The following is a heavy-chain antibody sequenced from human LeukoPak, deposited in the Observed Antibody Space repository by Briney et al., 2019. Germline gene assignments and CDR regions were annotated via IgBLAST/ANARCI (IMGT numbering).Heavy chain of an antibody. Sequence: GGSLRLSCAASGFTFSSYAMSWVRQAPGKGLEWVSAISGSGGSTYYADSVKGRFTISRDNSKNTLYLQMNSLRAEDTAVYYCAKASFYDYVWGSYRPKEDYWGQGTLVTVSS. J-gene: IGHJ4*02. CDR1: GFTFSSYA. CDR3: AKASFYDYVWGSYRPKEDY. D-gene: IGHD3-16*02. V-gene: IGHV3-23*01. CDR2: ISGSGGST.